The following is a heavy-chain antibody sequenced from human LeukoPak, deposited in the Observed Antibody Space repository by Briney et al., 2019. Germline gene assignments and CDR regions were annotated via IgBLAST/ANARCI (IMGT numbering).Heavy chain of an antibody. J-gene: IGHJ5*02. D-gene: IGHD1-14*01. CDR3: ARGPRNYP. CDR1: GYPFTTYE. Sequence: ASVKVSCKTSGYPFTTYEINWVRQAAGQGLEWMGWVPPDTGYADYAQKFQGRVTMTSDTSISTAYMELSSPRSDDTAVYCCARGPRNYPWGQGTLVTVSS. V-gene: IGHV1-8*01. CDR2: VPPDTGYA.